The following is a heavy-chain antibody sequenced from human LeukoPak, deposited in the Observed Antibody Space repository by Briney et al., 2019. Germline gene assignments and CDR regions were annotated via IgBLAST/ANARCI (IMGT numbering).Heavy chain of an antibody. J-gene: IGHJ5*02. CDR3: ARGGVYYYDSSRFDP. CDR2: NYYSGST. V-gene: IGHV4-59*13. D-gene: IGHD3-22*01. CDR1: SGSINRYY. Sequence: SQTLSLTCTVSSGSINRYYWSWTRQPPGKGLEGMGYNYYSGSTNYNPSLKRRVTISVDASKNQFSLKLSSVTAADTAVYYCARGGVYYYDSSRFDPWGQGTLVTVSS.